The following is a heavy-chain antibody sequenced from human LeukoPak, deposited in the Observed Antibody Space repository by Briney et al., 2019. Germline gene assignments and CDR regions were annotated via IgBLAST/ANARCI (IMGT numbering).Heavy chain of an antibody. J-gene: IGHJ3*02. D-gene: IGHD2-2*01. CDR1: GGSFSGYY. CDR2: IHHSGST. V-gene: IGHV4-34*01. Sequence: SETLSLTCAVYGGSFSGYYCSWLRQPPGKGLEWIGEIHHSGSTSYNPSLKSRVTISVDTSNNQLSLKVNSVTAADTAMYYCVKSNSRYQPWTLDIWGRGTMVTVSS. CDR3: VKSNSRYQPWTLDI.